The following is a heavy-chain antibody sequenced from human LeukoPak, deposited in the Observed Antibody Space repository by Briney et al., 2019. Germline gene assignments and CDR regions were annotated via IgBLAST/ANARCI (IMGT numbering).Heavy chain of an antibody. V-gene: IGHV5-51*01. CDR1: GYSFTNYW. J-gene: IGHJ4*02. D-gene: IGHD3-9*01. CDR3: ARLTEYYDILTGSAIY. Sequence: GESLKISCKGSGYSFTNYWIGWVRQMPGKGLEWMGTIYPGGSDTRYSPSFQGQVTISADKSISTAYLQWSSLKASDTAMYYCARLTEYYDILTGSAIYWGQGTLVTVSS. CDR2: IYPGGSDT.